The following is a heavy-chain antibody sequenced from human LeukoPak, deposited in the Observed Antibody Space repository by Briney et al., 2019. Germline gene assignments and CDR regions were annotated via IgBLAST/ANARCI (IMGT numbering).Heavy chain of an antibody. Sequence: GGSLRLSCAASGFTLSSYSMNWVRQAPGKGLEWVSSISSSSSYIYYADSVKGRFTISRDNAKNSLYLQMNSLRAEDTAVYCCARGIVVVPAANWGQGTLVTVSS. CDR1: GFTLSSYS. J-gene: IGHJ4*02. CDR2: ISSSSSYI. D-gene: IGHD2-2*01. CDR3: ARGIVVVPAAN. V-gene: IGHV3-21*01.